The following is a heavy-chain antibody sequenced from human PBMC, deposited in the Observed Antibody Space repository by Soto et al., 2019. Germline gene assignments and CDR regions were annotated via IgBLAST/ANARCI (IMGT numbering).Heavy chain of an antibody. CDR3: ARGSVVQDAYYYYYGMDV. D-gene: IGHD2-15*01. CDR2: ISAYNGNT. J-gene: IGHJ6*02. V-gene: IGHV1-18*04. CDR1: GYTFTSYG. Sequence: ASVKVSFKASGYTFTSYGISWVRQAPGQGLEWMGWISAYNGNTNYAQKLQGRVAMTTDTSTSTAYMELRSLRSDDTAVYYCARGSVVQDAYYYYYGMDVWGQGTTVTVSS.